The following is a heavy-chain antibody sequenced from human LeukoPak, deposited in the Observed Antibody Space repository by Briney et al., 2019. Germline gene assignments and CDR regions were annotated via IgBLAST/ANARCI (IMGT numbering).Heavy chain of an antibody. CDR3: ARGRRIVVLPGRGYFDL. J-gene: IGHJ2*01. CDR2: IYFSGST. Sequence: SETLSLTCTVSGGSISSGSYYWGWIRQPPGKGLEWVGNIYFSGSTYYNASLKSRVTISGDTSKNQFSLKLSSVTAADTAVYYCARGRRIVVLPGRGYFDLWGRGTLVTVSS. V-gene: IGHV4-39*07. CDR1: GGSISSGSYY. D-gene: IGHD4/OR15-4a*01.